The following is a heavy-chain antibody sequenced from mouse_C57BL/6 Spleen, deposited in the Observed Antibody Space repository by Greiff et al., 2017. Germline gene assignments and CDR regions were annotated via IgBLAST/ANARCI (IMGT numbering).Heavy chain of an antibody. CDR3: ARRGSSSWFAY. D-gene: IGHD1-1*01. J-gene: IGHJ3*01. CDR2: IYPSDSET. CDR1: GYTFTSYW. V-gene: IGHV1-61*01. Sequence: VQLQQPGAELVRPGSSVKLSCKASGYTFTSYWMDWVKQRPGQGLEWIGNIYPSDSETHYNQKFKDKATLTVDKSSSTAYMQLSSLTSEDSAVYYCARRGSSSWFAYWGQGTLVTVSA.